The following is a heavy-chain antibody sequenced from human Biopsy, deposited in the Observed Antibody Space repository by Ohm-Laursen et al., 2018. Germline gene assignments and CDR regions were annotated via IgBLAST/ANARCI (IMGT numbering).Heavy chain of an antibody. V-gene: IGHV1-46*01. J-gene: IGHJ4*02. CDR3: ARNTGWYGDLYYFDY. CDR1: GYSFTSYY. D-gene: IGHD6-19*01. Sequence: VASVKVSCKASGYSFTSYYMHWVRQAPGQGLEWMGMINPSGSTTSYPQIFQGRVTMTRDTSKSTVYMELSSLRPADTAVYFCARNTGWYGDLYYFDYWGQGTLVTVSS. CDR2: INPSGSTT.